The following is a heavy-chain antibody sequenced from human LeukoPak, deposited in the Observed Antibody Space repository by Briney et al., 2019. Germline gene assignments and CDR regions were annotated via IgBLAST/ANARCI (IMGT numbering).Heavy chain of an antibody. CDR3: ASLPYCDFWSGYYSHRVY. V-gene: IGHV3-30-3*01. J-gene: IGHJ4*02. CDR2: ISYDGSNK. D-gene: IGHD3-3*01. Sequence: GGSLRLSCAASGFTFSSYAMHWVRQAPGKGLEWVAVISYDGSNKYYADSVKGRFTISRDNSKNTLYLQMNSLRAEDTAVYYCASLPYCDFWSGYYSHRVYWGQGTLVTVSS. CDR1: GFTFSSYA.